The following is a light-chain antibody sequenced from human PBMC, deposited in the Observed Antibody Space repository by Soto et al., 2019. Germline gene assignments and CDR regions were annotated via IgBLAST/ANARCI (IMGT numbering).Light chain of an antibody. V-gene: IGKV3-20*01. CDR2: AS. Sequence: EIVLTQSPGTLSLSPGERATLSCRARQSVRDMYLAWYQQKPGQAPRLLIYASNRATGIPDRFSGSGSGTDFTLTISRLEPEDVAVYYCQHSGTSALFGPGTKVEIK. J-gene: IGKJ3*01. CDR3: QHSGTSAL. CDR1: QSVRDMY.